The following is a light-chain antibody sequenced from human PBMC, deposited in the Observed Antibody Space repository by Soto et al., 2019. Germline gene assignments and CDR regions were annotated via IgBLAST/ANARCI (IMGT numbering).Light chain of an antibody. CDR3: SSYTSSSTRV. Sequence: QSVLTQPASVSGSPGQSITISCTGTSSDVGGYNYVSWYQQHPGKAPKLMIYEVGNRPSVVSDRFSGSKSGNTASLTISGLQAEDEADYYCSSYTSSSTRVFGGGTKLTVL. V-gene: IGLV2-14*01. J-gene: IGLJ3*02. CDR2: EVG. CDR1: SSDVGGYNY.